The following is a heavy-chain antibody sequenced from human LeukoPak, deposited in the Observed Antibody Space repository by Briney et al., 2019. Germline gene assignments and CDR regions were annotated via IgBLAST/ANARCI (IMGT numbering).Heavy chain of an antibody. CDR1: GYTFTSYA. D-gene: IGHD3-22*01. Sequence: VASVEVSCKASGYTFTSYAMNWVRQAPGQGLEWMGWINTNTGNPTYAQGFTGRFVFSLDTSVSTAYLQISSLKAEDTAVYYCYDSSGDAFDIWGQGTMVTVSS. J-gene: IGHJ3*02. CDR2: INTNTGNP. CDR3: YDSSGDAFDI. V-gene: IGHV7-4-1*02.